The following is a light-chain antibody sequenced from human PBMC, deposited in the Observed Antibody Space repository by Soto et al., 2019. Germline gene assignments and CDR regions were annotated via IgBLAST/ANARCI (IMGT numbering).Light chain of an antibody. Sequence: DIVLTQSPGILSLSPGERATLSCRASQSFASSYLAWYQQKPGQAPRLLIYGASSRATGTPDRFSGSGSGADFTLTISRLEPEDFAVYYCQQYGRSVTFGQGTRLEMK. CDR1: QSFASSY. J-gene: IGKJ5*01. V-gene: IGKV3-20*01. CDR3: QQYGRSVT. CDR2: GAS.